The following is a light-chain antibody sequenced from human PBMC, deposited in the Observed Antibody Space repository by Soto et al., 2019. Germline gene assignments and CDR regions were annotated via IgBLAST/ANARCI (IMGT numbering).Light chain of an antibody. CDR1: QTVTNNY. CDR2: SAS. CDR3: QQYGSSPPWT. Sequence: DIVLTQSPGTLYLSPGERATLSCRASQTVTNNYLAWYQQKPGQAPRLLIYSASSRTTGIPDRFSGSGSGTDFTLTISRLEPEDFAVYYCQQYGSSPPWTFGQGTKVDIK. J-gene: IGKJ1*01. V-gene: IGKV3-20*01.